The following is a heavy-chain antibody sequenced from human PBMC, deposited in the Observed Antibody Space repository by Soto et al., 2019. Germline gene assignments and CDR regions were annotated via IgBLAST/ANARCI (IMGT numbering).Heavy chain of an antibody. CDR3: ARDAYCTNGVCYLFDY. CDR2: IKQDGSEK. V-gene: IGHV3-7*01. D-gene: IGHD2-8*01. Sequence: GGSLRLSCAASGFTFSSYWMSWVRQAPGKGLEWVANIKQDGSEKYYVDSVKGRFTISRDNAKNSLYLQMNSLRAEDTAVYYCARDAYCTNGVCYLFDYWGQGTRVTVSS. CDR1: GFTFSSYW. J-gene: IGHJ4*02.